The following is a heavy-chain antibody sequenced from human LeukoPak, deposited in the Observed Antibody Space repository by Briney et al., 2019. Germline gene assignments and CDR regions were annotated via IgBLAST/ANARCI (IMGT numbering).Heavy chain of an antibody. CDR1: GGTFSSYT. Sequence: SVKVSCKASGGTFSSYTISWVRQAPGQGLEWMGRIIPIFGIANYAQKFQGRVTITADKSTSTAYMELSSLRSEDTAVYYCARSAVDTAMGADFDYWGQGTLVTVSS. J-gene: IGHJ4*02. V-gene: IGHV1-69*02. CDR2: IIPIFGIA. D-gene: IGHD5-18*01. CDR3: ARSAVDTAMGADFDY.